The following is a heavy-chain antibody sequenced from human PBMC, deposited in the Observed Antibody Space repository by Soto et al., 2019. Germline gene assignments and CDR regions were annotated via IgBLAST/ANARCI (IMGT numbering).Heavy chain of an antibody. CDR1: GGSISSSNW. CDR2: IYHSGST. CDR3: AEQYYDILTGYDWFDP. J-gene: IGHJ5*02. Sequence: QVQLQESGPGLVKPSGTLSLTCAVSGGSISSSNWWSWVRQPPGKGLEWIGEIYHSGSTNYNPSLKGRVTISVDKSKNRFSLKLSSVTAADTAVYYCAEQYYDILTGYDWFDPWGQGPLVTVSS. V-gene: IGHV4-4*02. D-gene: IGHD3-9*01.